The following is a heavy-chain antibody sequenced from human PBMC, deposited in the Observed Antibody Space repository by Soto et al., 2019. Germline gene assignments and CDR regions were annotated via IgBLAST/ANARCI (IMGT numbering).Heavy chain of an antibody. Sequence: GASVKVSCKASGYTFTSYGISWVRQAPGQGLEWMGWISAYNGNTNYAQKLQGRVTMTTDTSTSTAYMELRSLRSDDTAVYYCAREWRFGELPLNWFDPWGQGTLVTVSS. CDR1: GYTFTSYG. CDR2: ISAYNGNT. J-gene: IGHJ5*02. CDR3: AREWRFGELPLNWFDP. V-gene: IGHV1-18*01. D-gene: IGHD3-10*01.